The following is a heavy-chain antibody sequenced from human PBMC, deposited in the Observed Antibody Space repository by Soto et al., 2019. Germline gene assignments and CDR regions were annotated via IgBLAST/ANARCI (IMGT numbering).Heavy chain of an antibody. CDR2: INHSGST. J-gene: IGHJ6*02. CDR1: GGSFSGYY. CDR3: ARASFNYYYYYGMDV. V-gene: IGHV4-34*01. Sequence: PSETLSLTCAVYGGSFSGYYWSWIRQPPGKGLEWIGEINHSGSTNYNPSLKSRVTISVDTSKNQFSLKLSSVTAADTAVYYCARASFNYYYYYGMDVWGQGTTVTVSS.